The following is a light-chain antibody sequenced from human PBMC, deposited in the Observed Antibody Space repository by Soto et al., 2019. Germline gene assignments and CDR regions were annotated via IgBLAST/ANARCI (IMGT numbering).Light chain of an antibody. CDR3: MQTTHWPVT. CDR1: QSLVYSDGNTY. CDR2: KVS. V-gene: IGKV2-30*01. Sequence: DVVMTQSPLSLPVTLGQPASISCRSSQSLVYSDGNTYLNWFQQRPGQSPRRLIYKVSYRDSGVPDRFSGSGSGTDFTLKISRVEAEDVGHYYRMQTTHWPVTFGGGTKVEIK. J-gene: IGKJ4*01.